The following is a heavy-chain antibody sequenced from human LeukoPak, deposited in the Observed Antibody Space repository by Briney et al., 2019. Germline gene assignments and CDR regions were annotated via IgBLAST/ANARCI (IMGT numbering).Heavy chain of an antibody. D-gene: IGHD6-19*01. Sequence: ASVKVSCKASGYTFSNYGISWVRQAPGLGLEWMGWTSYNGNTNYAQKFQDRVTMTTDTSTTTAYMELRSLESDDTAVYYGARHSSSGWQALGYWGQGTLVTAPS. CDR1: GYTFSNYG. CDR2: TSYNGNT. CDR3: ARHSSSGWQALGY. J-gene: IGHJ4*02. V-gene: IGHV1-18*04.